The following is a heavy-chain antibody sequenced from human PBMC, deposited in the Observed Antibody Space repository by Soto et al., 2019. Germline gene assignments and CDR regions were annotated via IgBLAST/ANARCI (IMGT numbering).Heavy chain of an antibody. CDR3: AKGDRQQLVAGAFDI. J-gene: IGHJ3*02. V-gene: IGHV3-23*01. Sequence: ESLKISCAASGFTFSSYAMSWVRQAPGKGLEWVSAISGSGGSTYYADSVKGRFTISRDNSKNTLYLQMNSLRAEDTAVYYCAKGDRQQLVAGAFDIWGQGTMVTVSS. CDR2: ISGSGGST. CDR1: GFTFSSYA. D-gene: IGHD6-13*01.